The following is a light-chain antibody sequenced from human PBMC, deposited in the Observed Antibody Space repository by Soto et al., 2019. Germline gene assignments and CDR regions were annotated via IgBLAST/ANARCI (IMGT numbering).Light chain of an antibody. Sequence: DIQLTQSPSFLSTSVGDRVTITCRASQGISSYLAWYQQKPGKAPKPLIYAASTLQSGVPSRFSGSGSGTEFTLTISSLHPEDFATYYCQQLNTYPLTFGQGTRLEIK. CDR1: QGISSY. J-gene: IGKJ5*01. CDR3: QQLNTYPLT. V-gene: IGKV1-9*01. CDR2: AAS.